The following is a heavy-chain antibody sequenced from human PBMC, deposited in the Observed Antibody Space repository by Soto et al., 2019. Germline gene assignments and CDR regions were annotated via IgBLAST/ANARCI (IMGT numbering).Heavy chain of an antibody. CDR1: GCSVSSGSYY. CDR2: ISYSGST. J-gene: IGHJ4*02. D-gene: IGHD5-18*01. Sequence: XETLSLTCTVAGCSVSSGSYYWNWVRQPPGKRLEWIGYISYSGSTNYNPSLKSRVTISVDTSKNQFSLNLTSVTAADTAVYYCARESYRGYSYGSFDFWGQGYLVTVSS. CDR3: ARESYRGYSYGSFDF. V-gene: IGHV4-61*01.